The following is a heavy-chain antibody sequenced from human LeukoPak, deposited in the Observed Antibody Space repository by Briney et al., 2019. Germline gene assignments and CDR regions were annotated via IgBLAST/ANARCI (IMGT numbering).Heavy chain of an antibody. J-gene: IGHJ5*02. CDR2: INPNSGGT. V-gene: IGHV1-2*02. Sequence: ASVKVSCKASGYTFTGYYMHWVRQAPGPGLEWMGWINPNSGGTNYAQKFQGRVTMTRDTSISTAYMELSRLRSDDTAVYYCARDQVLRYGSSYWFDPWGQGTLVTVSS. CDR1: GYTFTGYY. D-gene: IGHD6-13*01. CDR3: ARDQVLRYGSSYWFDP.